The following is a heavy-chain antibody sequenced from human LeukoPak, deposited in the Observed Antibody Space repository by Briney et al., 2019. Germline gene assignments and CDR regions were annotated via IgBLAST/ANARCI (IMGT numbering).Heavy chain of an antibody. Sequence: SVKVSCKSGGTFSSFAINWVRQAPGQGLEWMGRIIPMLDITNYAQKFEGRVTITADKSTTTAYIELNSLTSEDTAVYYCSRGGRVVATLDYWGQGTLVTVSP. CDR2: IIPMLDIT. J-gene: IGHJ4*02. CDR1: GGTFSSFA. V-gene: IGHV1-69*04. CDR3: SRGGRVVATLDY. D-gene: IGHD2-15*01.